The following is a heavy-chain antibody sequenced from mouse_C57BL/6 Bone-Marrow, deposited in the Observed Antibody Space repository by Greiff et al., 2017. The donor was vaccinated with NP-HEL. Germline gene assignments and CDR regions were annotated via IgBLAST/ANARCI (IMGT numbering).Heavy chain of an antibody. CDR3: ARRGSYYYGSRSYWYFDV. Sequence: QVQLQQSGPGLVQPSQSLSITCTVSGFSLTSYGVHWVRQSPGKGLEWLGVIWSGGSTDYNVAFISRLSISKDNSKSQVFFKMNSLQADDTAIYYCARRGSYYYGSRSYWYFDVWGTGTTVTVSS. V-gene: IGHV2-2*01. J-gene: IGHJ1*03. CDR1: GFSLTSYG. D-gene: IGHD1-1*01. CDR2: IWSGGST.